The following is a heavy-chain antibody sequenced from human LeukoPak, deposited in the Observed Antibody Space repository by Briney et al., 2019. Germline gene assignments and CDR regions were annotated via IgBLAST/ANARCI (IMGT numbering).Heavy chain of an antibody. CDR1: GGSISSSSYY. Sequence: PSETLSLTCTVSGGSISSSSYYWGWIRQPPEKGLEWIGSIYYSGSTYYNPSLKSRVTISVDTSKNQFSLKLSSVTAADTAVYYCARHHKNYYDSSGYYSSSTTYFDYWGKGTLVTVSS. D-gene: IGHD3-22*01. J-gene: IGHJ4*02. CDR3: ARHHKNYYDSSGYYSSSTTYFDY. V-gene: IGHV4-39*01. CDR2: IYYSGST.